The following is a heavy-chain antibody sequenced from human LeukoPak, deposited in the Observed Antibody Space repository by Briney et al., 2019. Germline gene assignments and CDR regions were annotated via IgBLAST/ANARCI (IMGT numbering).Heavy chain of an antibody. CDR1: GFSFSSYG. CDR3: ASASWGVGGIFDI. J-gene: IGHJ3*02. V-gene: IGHV3-33*05. Sequence: GRSLRLSCAGSGFSFSSYGMHWVRQAPGKGLEWVAVISYDGNNKYYADSVKGRFTIARDNSKNTLYLQMNSLRAEDTAVYYCASASWGVGGIFDIWGQGKMGTVSS. CDR2: ISYDGNNK. D-gene: IGHD3-10*01.